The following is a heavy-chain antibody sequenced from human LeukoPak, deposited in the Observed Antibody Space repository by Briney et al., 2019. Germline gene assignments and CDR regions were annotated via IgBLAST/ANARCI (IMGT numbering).Heavy chain of an antibody. CDR3: AKMDCSSTSCYSHYFDY. V-gene: IGHV3-23*01. D-gene: IGHD2-2*02. Sequence: PGGSLRLSCAASGFTFSSYAMSWVRQAPGKGLEWVSAISGSGGSTYYAYSVKGRSTISRDNSKNTLYLQMNSLRAEDTAVYYCAKMDCSSTSCYSHYFDYWGQGTLVTVSS. CDR2: ISGSGGST. CDR1: GFTFSSYA. J-gene: IGHJ4*02.